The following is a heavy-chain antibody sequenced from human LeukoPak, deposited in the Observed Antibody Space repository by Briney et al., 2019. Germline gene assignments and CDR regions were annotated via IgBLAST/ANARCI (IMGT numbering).Heavy chain of an antibody. CDR2: ISGRSSHV. CDR3: GRAFPPLRTSSAGDL. V-gene: IGHV3-21*01. CDR1: GFSFSDYD. Sequence: GGSLRLSCSASGFSFSDYDMNWVRQAPGKGLEWVSAISGRSSHVYYGESVKGRFPISRDNAKNSLYLQLESLGVEDTAVYYCGRAFPPLRTSSAGDLWGQGTLVTVSS. D-gene: IGHD3-16*01. J-gene: IGHJ1*01.